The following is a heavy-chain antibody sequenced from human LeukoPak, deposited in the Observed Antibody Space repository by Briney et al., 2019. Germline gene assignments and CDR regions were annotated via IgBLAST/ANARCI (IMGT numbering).Heavy chain of an antibody. V-gene: IGHV1-69*01. D-gene: IGHD2-2*01. Sequence: ASVKVSCKASGGTFSSYAISWVRQAPGQGLEWMGGIIPIFGTANYAQKFQGRVTITADESTSTAYMELSSLRSEDTAVYYCAKEGRYCSSSSCYVDYWGQGTLITVSS. CDR1: GGTFSSYA. CDR2: IIPIFGTA. CDR3: AKEGRYCSSSSCYVDY. J-gene: IGHJ4*02.